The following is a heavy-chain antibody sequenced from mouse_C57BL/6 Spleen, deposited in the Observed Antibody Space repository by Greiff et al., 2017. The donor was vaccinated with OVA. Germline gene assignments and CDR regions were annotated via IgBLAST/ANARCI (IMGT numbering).Heavy chain of an antibody. CDR2: INPYNGGT. CDR3: ARRGYYGNYFDY. D-gene: IGHD2-1*01. J-gene: IGHJ2*01. CDR1: GYTFTDYY. V-gene: IGHV1-19*01. Sequence: EVQLQQSGPVLVKPGASVKMSCKASGYTFTDYYMNWVKQSHGKSLEWIGVINPYNGGTSYNQKFKGKATLTVDKSSSTAYMALNSLTSEDSAVYYCARRGYYGNYFDYWGQGTTLTVSS.